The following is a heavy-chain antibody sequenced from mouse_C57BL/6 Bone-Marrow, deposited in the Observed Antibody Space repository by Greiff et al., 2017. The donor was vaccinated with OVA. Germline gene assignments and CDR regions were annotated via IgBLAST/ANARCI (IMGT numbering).Heavy chain of an antibody. J-gene: IGHJ1*03. V-gene: IGHV2-9-1*01. CDR1: GFSLTSYN. CDR3: ATKGDYGSSSDV. Sequence: VQLEESGPGLVAPSQSVSISCTVSGFSLTSYNISWVRQPQGKGLEWLGEIWPGEGTNYNKAQNYRKSIRKDNYKSKVFLKMNSLQTDDTARYYCATKGDYGSSSDVWGTGTTLTVSS. D-gene: IGHD1-1*01. CDR2: IWPGEGT.